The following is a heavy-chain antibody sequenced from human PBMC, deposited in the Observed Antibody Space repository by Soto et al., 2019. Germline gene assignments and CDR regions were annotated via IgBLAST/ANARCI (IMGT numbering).Heavy chain of an antibody. CDR2: IISKSDGGTA. CDR3: VTTLATPGAFDH. CDR1: GFIVTNAW. V-gene: IGHV3-15*01. Sequence: GGSLRLSCAASGFIVTNAWMGWVRQAPGKGLEWVGRIISKSDGGTADCATAVKGRCTVSTDDSKNMLYLQATSLKTDDTVVYYCVTTLATPGAFDHWGQGILVTVSS. D-gene: IGHD6-13*01. J-gene: IGHJ4*02.